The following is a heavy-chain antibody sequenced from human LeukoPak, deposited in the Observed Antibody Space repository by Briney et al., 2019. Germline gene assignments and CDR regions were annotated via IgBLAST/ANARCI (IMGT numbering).Heavy chain of an antibody. Sequence: ASVTVSCKASGYTFTGYYMHWVRQAPGQGLEWMGWINPNSGGTNYAQKFQGRVTMTRDTSISTAYMELSRLRSDDTAVCYCARAYCSSTSCYPVFDYWGQGTLVTVSS. CDR1: GYTFTGYY. J-gene: IGHJ4*02. CDR2: INPNSGGT. CDR3: ARAYCSSTSCYPVFDY. V-gene: IGHV1-2*02. D-gene: IGHD2-2*01.